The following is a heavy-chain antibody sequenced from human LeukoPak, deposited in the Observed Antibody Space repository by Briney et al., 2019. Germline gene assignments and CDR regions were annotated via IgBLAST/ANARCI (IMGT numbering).Heavy chain of an antibody. CDR2: IYYSGGI. CDR3: ARKTTAGPTKAAFDI. V-gene: IGHV4-28*05. Sequence: SETLSLTCSVSGYAISTSNYWAWIRPPPGRGLEWIGHIYYSGGIYYNPSPKSRVTMSVDTSRNQFSLKLSSVTAVDTAVYYRARKTTAGPTKAAFDIWGQGTMVAVST. CDR1: GYAISTSNY. J-gene: IGHJ3*02. D-gene: IGHD2-21*02.